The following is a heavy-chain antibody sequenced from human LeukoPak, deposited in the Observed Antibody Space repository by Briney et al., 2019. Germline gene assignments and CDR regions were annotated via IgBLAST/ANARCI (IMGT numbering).Heavy chain of an antibody. Sequence: SETLSLTCTVSGASIRSYYWSWIRQPPGKGLEWIGYMDYSGSTNYNPSLKSRVTISVDTSKNHFSLKLSSVTAADTAVYYCAREGYCSGGSCYSSWFDPWGQGTLVTVSS. J-gene: IGHJ5*02. CDR2: MDYSGST. CDR1: GASIRSYY. V-gene: IGHV4-59*01. CDR3: AREGYCSGGSCYSSWFDP. D-gene: IGHD2-15*01.